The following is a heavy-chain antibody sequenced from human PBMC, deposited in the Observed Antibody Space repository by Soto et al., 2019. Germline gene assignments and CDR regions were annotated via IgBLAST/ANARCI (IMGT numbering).Heavy chain of an antibody. Sequence: QLQLLESGPGLVKPSETLSLTCSVSGGSISSGPYSWGWIRQPPGKGLEWIGTFHYSGRTYYSPSLEGRVPLAVDTSRNKFSLQVSSVTAADTAVFYCARLAGYCSGTSCYGSYGMDVWGQGTTVTVSS. CDR2: FHYSGRT. CDR3: ARLAGYCSGTSCYGSYGMDV. J-gene: IGHJ6*02. CDR1: GGSISSGPYS. D-gene: IGHD2-2*01. V-gene: IGHV4-39*01.